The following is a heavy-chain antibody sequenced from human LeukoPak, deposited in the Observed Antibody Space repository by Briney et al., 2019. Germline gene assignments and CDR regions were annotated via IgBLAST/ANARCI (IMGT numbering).Heavy chain of an antibody. J-gene: IGHJ4*02. Sequence: SETLSLTCTVSGGSISSYYWSWIRQPPGKGLEWIGYIYYSGSTNYNPSLKSRVTISVDTSKNQFSLKLSSVTAADTAVYYCARGSTMVRGVIGPPDYWGQGTLVTVSS. CDR1: GGSISSYY. CDR3: ARGSTMVRGVIGPPDY. V-gene: IGHV4-59*01. D-gene: IGHD3-10*01. CDR2: IYYSGST.